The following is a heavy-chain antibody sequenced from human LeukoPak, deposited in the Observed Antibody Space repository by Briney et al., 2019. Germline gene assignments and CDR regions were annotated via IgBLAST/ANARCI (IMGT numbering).Heavy chain of an antibody. CDR1: GFTFSSYA. Sequence: GGSLRLSCAASGFTFSSYAMSWVRQAPGKGLEWVSSISSSSSYIYYADSVKGRFTISRDNAKNSLYLQMNSLRAEDTAVYYCARDLYFTYSSGPGNWGQGTLVTVSS. CDR3: ARDLYFTYSSGPGN. CDR2: ISSSSSYI. V-gene: IGHV3-21*01. J-gene: IGHJ4*02. D-gene: IGHD6-19*01.